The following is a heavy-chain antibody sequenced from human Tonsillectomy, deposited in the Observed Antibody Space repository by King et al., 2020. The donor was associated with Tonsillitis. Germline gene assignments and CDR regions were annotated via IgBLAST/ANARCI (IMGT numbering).Heavy chain of an antibody. V-gene: IGHV3-23*04. CDR2: ISGSGGNT. Sequence: VQLVESGGGLVQPGGSLRLSCVASGFTFSSYAMNWVRQAPGKGLEWVSAISGSGGNTYYANSVKGRFTISRDNSKNTLYLQMNSLRAEDTAVYYCASNLAELDYWGQGTLVTVSS. CDR1: GFTFSSYA. CDR3: ASNLAELDY. J-gene: IGHJ4*02. D-gene: IGHD1-7*01.